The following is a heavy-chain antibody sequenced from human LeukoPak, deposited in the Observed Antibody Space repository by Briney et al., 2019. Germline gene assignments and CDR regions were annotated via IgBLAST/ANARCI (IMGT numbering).Heavy chain of an antibody. CDR3: AKGPGRILTGYYFDY. CDR2: ISGSGGST. V-gene: IGHV3-23*01. Sequence: GGSLRLSCAASGFTLSSYGMSWVRQAPGKGLEWVSTISGSGGSTYSADSVKGRFTISRDNSKNTLYLQMNSLRAEDTAVYYCAKGPGRILTGYYFDYWGQGTLVTVSS. CDR1: GFTLSSYG. J-gene: IGHJ4*02. D-gene: IGHD3-9*01.